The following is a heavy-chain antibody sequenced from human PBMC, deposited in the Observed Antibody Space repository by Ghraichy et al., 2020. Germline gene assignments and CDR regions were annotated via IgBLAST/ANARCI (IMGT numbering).Heavy chain of an antibody. D-gene: IGHD6-19*01. CDR1: GFTFSSYG. Sequence: GGSLRLSCAASGFTFSSYGMHWVRQAPGKGLEWVAVISYGGSYKYYADSVKGRFTISRDNSKNTLDLQMNSLRADDTAVYYCAKGLTKGQWLVLEMDYFDSWGQGTLVTVSS. V-gene: IGHV3-30*18. CDR3: AKGLTKGQWLVLEMDYFDS. J-gene: IGHJ4*02. CDR2: ISYGGSYK.